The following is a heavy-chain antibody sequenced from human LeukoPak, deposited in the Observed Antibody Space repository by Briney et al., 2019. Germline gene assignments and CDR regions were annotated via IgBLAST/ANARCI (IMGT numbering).Heavy chain of an antibody. Sequence: GGSLRISCAASGFTVSSNYKSWVRQAPGKGLEWVSVIYSGGSTYYADSVKGRFTISRDNSKNTLYLQMNSLRAEDTAVYYCARAKGKQQLAYFDYWGQGTLVTVSS. J-gene: IGHJ4*02. V-gene: IGHV3-66*01. CDR3: ARAKGKQQLAYFDY. CDR2: IYSGGST. D-gene: IGHD6-13*01. CDR1: GFTVSSNY.